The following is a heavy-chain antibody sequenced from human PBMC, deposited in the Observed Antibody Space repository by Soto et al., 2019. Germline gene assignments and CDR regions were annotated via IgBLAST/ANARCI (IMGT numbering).Heavy chain of an antibody. V-gene: IGHV4-30-4*01. D-gene: IGHD4-17*01. CDR1: GDSIASGHFY. CDR2: IHYTGST. Sequence: HVQLQESGPGLVKPSQTLSLTCSVSGDSIASGHFYWTWIRQPPGKGLEWIGYIHYTGSTNYNPSLMSPVTISVDTAKNQFSLKVTSVTAADTAVYYCARVHGGGHYNVSVIDRWGQGTLVTVSS. CDR3: ARVHGGGHYNVSVIDR. J-gene: IGHJ5*02.